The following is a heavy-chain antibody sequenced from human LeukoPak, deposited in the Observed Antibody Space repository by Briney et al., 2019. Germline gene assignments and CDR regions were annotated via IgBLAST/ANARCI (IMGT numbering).Heavy chain of an antibody. CDR1: GYTFTSYY. D-gene: IGHD6-19*01. CDR2: INPSGGST. CDR3: ARDLVAGIAVAGRGYYYYGMDV. V-gene: IGHV1-46*01. Sequence: ASVKVSCKASGYTFTSYYMHWVRQAPGQGLEWMGIINPSGGSTSYAQKFQGRVTMTRDTSTGTVYMELSSLRSEDTAVYYCARDLVAGIAVAGRGYYYYGMDVWGQGTTVTVSS. J-gene: IGHJ6*02.